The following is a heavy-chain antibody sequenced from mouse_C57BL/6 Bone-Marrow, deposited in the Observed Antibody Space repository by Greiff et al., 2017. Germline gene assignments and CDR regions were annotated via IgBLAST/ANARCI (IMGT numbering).Heavy chain of an antibody. Sequence: EVKVVESGGDLVKPGGSLKLSCAASGFTFSSYGMSWVRQTPDQRLEWVATISSGGSYTYYPDSVKGRFTISRDNAKNTLYLQMSSLKSEDTAMYYCARHRRRSPFDYWGQGTTLTVSA. CDR3: ARHRRRSPFDY. D-gene: IGHD1-1*01. CDR1: GFTFSSYG. V-gene: IGHV5-6*01. J-gene: IGHJ2*01. CDR2: ISSGGSYT.